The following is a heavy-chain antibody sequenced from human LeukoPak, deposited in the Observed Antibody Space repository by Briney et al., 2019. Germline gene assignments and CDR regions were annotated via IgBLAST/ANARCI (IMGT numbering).Heavy chain of an antibody. CDR3: APREGYYYYGRDV. V-gene: IGHV4-4*02. CDR1: GGSISSSNW. CDR2: IYHSGST. J-gene: IGHJ6*04. Sequence: SGTLSLTCAVSGGSISSSNWWSWVRQPPGKGLEWIGEIYHSGSTNYNPSLKSRVTISVDKSKNQFSLKLSSVTAADTAVYYWAPREGYYYYGRDVGAKGPADPFSS.